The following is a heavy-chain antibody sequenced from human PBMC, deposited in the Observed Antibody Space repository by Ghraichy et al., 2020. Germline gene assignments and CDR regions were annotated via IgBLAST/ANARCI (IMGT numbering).Heavy chain of an antibody. CDR1: GGSISSSSYY. CDR3: ARSWIQLCYDY. CDR2: IYYSGST. J-gene: IGHJ4*02. Sequence: SETLSLTCTVSGGSISSSSYYWGWIRQPPGKGLEWIGSIYYSGSTYYNPSLKSRVTISVDTSKNQFSLKLSSVTAADTAVYYCARSWIQLCYDYWGQGTLVTVSS. V-gene: IGHV4-39*01. D-gene: IGHD5-18*01.